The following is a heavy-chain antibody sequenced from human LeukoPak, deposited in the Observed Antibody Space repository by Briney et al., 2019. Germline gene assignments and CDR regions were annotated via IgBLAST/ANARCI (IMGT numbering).Heavy chain of an antibody. CDR1: GGSFSGYY. Sequence: PSETLSLTCAVYGGSFSGYYWSWIRQPAGKGLEWIGRIYTSGSTNYNPSLKSRVTMSVDTSKNQFSLKLSSVTAADTAVYYCARDPPNYLVAYWGQGTLVTVSS. J-gene: IGHJ4*02. D-gene: IGHD2-8*01. CDR3: ARDPPNYLVAY. V-gene: IGHV4-4*07. CDR2: IYTSGST.